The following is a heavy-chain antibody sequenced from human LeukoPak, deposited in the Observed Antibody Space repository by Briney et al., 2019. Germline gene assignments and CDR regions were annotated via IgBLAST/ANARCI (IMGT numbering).Heavy chain of an antibody. CDR1: GYAITSGGFS. Sequence: SETLSLTCTVSGYAITSGGFSWNWIRQSPGKGLEWIGCIYDRGPAYYNPSLKSRFTISVDRPKNQFFLNVTSLTAADTAVYYCARDVVLPAAMREYYFDYWGQGTLVTVSS. CDR3: ARDVVLPAAMREYYFDY. D-gene: IGHD2-2*01. J-gene: IGHJ4*02. CDR2: IYDRGPA. V-gene: IGHV4-30-2*06.